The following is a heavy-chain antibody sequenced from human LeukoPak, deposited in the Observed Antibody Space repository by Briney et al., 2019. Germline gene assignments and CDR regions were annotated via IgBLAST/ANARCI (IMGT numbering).Heavy chain of an antibody. V-gene: IGHV3-43D*03. CDR3: AKGTSSWHEFDF. D-gene: IGHD6-13*01. CDR2: ITWDAGST. J-gene: IGHJ4*02. Sequence: GGSLRLSCAASGFTFDDYAMHWVRQAPGKGLEWVSLITWDAGSTYYADSVKGRFTISRDNSKNSLYLQMNSLRAEDTALYYCAKGTSSWHEFDFWGQGTLVTVSS. CDR1: GFTFDDYA.